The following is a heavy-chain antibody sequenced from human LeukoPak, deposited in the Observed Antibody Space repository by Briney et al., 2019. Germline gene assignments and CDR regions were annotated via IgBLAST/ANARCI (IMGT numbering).Heavy chain of an antibody. J-gene: IGHJ4*02. Sequence: HAGGSLRLSCAASGFPLSNYWMHWVRQVPGRGLVWVGRINSDGSRTSYADSVKGRVTISRDNAKNTLYLQMNSLRAEDTAVYYCARDWGYYGSGSTFDYWGQGTLVTVSS. CDR2: INSDGSRT. CDR1: GFPLSNYW. V-gene: IGHV3-74*01. CDR3: ARDWGYYGSGSTFDY. D-gene: IGHD3-10*01.